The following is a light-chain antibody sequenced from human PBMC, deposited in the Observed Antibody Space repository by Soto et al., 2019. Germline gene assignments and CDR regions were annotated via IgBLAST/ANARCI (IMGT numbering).Light chain of an antibody. J-gene: IGLJ1*01. CDR3: AAWDDSLNGLV. CDR1: SSNIGSNT. V-gene: IGLV1-44*01. CDR2: NNN. Sequence: QSVLTQPPSASGTPGQRVTISCSGSSSNIGSNTVNWYQQLPGTAPKLLLYNNNQRPSGVPDRFSGSKSGTSASLAISGLQSEDEADYYCAAWDDSLNGLVFGPGTKVTVL.